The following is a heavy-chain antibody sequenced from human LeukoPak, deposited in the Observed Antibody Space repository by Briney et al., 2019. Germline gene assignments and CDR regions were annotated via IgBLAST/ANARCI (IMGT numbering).Heavy chain of an antibody. CDR3: ARDIAAAGTRFDP. J-gene: IGHJ5*02. D-gene: IGHD6-13*01. CDR1: GFTFSSYW. Sequence: PPGGSLRLSCAASGFTFSSYWMSWVRQAPGKGLEWVANIKQDGSEQYYVDSVKGRFTISRDNAKNSLYLQMNSLRAEDTAVYYCARDIAAAGTRFDPWGQGTLVTVSS. V-gene: IGHV3-7*01. CDR2: IKQDGSEQ.